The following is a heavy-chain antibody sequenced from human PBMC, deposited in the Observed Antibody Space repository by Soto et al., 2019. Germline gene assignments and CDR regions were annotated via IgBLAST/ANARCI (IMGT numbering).Heavy chain of an antibody. CDR3: ARDRTRGLVATIGREFDY. Sequence: ASVKVSCKDSGGLFSSYAISWVRQAPGQGLEWMGGIIPVFGTPFYAQKFQGRVTITADESTNTAYMELSSLRSEDTAVYYCARDRTRGLVATIGREFDYRGQGTMVSVSS. D-gene: IGHD5-12*01. CDR2: IIPVFGTP. CDR1: GGLFSSYA. V-gene: IGHV1-69*13. J-gene: IGHJ4*02.